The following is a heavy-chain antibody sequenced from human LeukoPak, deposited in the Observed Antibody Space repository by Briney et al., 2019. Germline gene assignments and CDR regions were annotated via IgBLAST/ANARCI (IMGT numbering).Heavy chain of an antibody. Sequence: AASVKVSCKASGYTFTGYYMHGVRQAPGQGLEWIGWINPNSGGTNYAQKFQGRVTMTRDTSISTAYMELSRLRSDDTAVYYCARDPKRVAATTTTIYGWFDPWGQGTLVTVSS. CDR3: ARDPKRVAATTTTIYGWFDP. D-gene: IGHD2-15*01. CDR2: INPNSGGT. V-gene: IGHV1-2*02. CDR1: GYTFTGYY. J-gene: IGHJ5*02.